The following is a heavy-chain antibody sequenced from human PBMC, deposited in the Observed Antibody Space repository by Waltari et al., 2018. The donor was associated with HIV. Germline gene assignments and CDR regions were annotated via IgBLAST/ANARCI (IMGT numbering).Heavy chain of an antibody. Sequence: QVQLVQSGAEVKKPGASVKVSCKASGYTFTSYAIHWVRQAPGQRLEWMGWINAGNGNTKYSQKFQGRVTITRDTSASTAYMELSSLRSEDTAVYYCARGPDDSSPGGLYFDYWGQGTLVTVSS. CDR2: INAGNGNT. J-gene: IGHJ4*02. V-gene: IGHV1-3*01. CDR3: ARGPDDSSPGGLYFDY. CDR1: GYTFTSYA. D-gene: IGHD3-22*01.